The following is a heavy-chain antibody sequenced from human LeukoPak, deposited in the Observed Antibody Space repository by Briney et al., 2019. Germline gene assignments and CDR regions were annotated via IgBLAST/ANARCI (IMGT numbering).Heavy chain of an antibody. CDR1: GFTFSSYA. Sequence: GGSLRLSCAASGFTFSSYAMSWVRQAPGKGLEWVSAISGSGGSTYYADSVKGRFTISRDNSKNTLYLQMNSLRAEDTAVYFCAKDRKAYYYDGSGYPYYFDYWGQGTLVTVSS. J-gene: IGHJ4*02. CDR2: ISGSGGST. D-gene: IGHD3-22*01. CDR3: AKDRKAYYYDGSGYPYYFDY. V-gene: IGHV3-23*01.